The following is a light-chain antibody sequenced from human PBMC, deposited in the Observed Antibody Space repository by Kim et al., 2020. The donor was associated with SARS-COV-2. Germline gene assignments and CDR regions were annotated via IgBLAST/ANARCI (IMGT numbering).Light chain of an antibody. CDR3: QQRRNWPRLT. CDR1: QSFNNA. CDR2: DAS. J-gene: IGKJ4*01. V-gene: IGKV3-11*01. Sequence: PEAKPTSTCGASQSFNNAVAWSHKKPNQAPKHLNYDASHRAAGIPARFSGSGSGTDFTLTISSLEPEDFAVYYCQQRRNWPRLTFGGGTKVDIK.